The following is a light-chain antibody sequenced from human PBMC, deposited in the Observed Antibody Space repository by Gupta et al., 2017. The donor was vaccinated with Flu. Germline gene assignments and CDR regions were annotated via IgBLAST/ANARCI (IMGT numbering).Light chain of an antibody. Sequence: RLSGVSDRFSGSKSGNTASLTIYGLRAEDEADYYCSSSRSSTTLFGGGTRVTVL. J-gene: IGLJ2*01. CDR3: SSSRSSTTL. V-gene: IGLV2-14*01.